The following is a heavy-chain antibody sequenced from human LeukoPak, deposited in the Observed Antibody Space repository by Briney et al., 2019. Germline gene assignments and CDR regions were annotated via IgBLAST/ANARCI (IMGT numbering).Heavy chain of an antibody. CDR2: INPNSGGT. J-gene: IGHJ6*03. CDR1: GYTFTGYY. D-gene: IGHD2-15*01. CDR3: ARDMVAVPYYYYYMDV. V-gene: IGHV1-2*06. Sequence: ASVKVSCKASGYTFTGYYMHWVRQAPGQGLEWMGRINPNSGGTNYAQKFQGRVTMTRDTSISTAYMELSRLRSDDTAEYYCARDMVAVPYYYYYMDVWGKGTTVTVSS.